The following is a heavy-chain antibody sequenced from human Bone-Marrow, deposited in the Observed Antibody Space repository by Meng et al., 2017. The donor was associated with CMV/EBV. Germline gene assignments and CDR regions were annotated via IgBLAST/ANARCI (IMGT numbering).Heavy chain of an antibody. Sequence: GGSLRLSCAASGFTFSSYGMHWVRQAPGKGLEWVAVIWYDGSNKYYADSVKGRFTISRDNSKNTLCLQMNSLRAEDTAVYYCAKDVTFGGVIVLCGMDVWGQGTAVTVSS. V-gene: IGHV3-33*06. D-gene: IGHD3-16*02. CDR3: AKDVTFGGVIVLCGMDV. CDR1: GFTFSSYG. J-gene: IGHJ6*02. CDR2: IWYDGSNK.